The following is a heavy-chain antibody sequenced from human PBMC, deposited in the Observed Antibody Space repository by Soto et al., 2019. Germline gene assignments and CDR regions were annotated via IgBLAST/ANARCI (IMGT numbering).Heavy chain of an antibody. V-gene: IGHV1-2*02. CDR1: GYTFTGYY. CDR3: ARVDSRGGWYVY. D-gene: IGHD6-19*01. Sequence: ASVKVSCKASGYTFTGYYMHWVRQAPGQGLGWMGWINPNSGGTNYAQKFQGRVTMTRDTSISTAYMELSRLRSDDTAVYYCARVDSRGGWYVYWGQGTLVTVSS. J-gene: IGHJ4*02. CDR2: INPNSGGT.